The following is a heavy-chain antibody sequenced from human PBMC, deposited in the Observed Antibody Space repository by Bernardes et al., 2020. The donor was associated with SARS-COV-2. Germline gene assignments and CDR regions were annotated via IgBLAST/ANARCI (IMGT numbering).Heavy chain of an antibody. CDR1: GYTFTSYG. CDR2: ISAHNGNT. J-gene: IGHJ4*02. D-gene: IGHD3-16*02. Sequence: ASVKVSCKASGYTFTSYGISWVRQAPGQGLEWMGWISAHNGNTNYAQKFQGRVTMTTDTSTTTDSMELRSLRSDDTAVYYCARGNTYYDYVWGSYRYSYFDCWCQGTPVTVSS. V-gene: IGHV1-18*01. CDR3: ARGNTYYDYVWGSYRYSYFDC.